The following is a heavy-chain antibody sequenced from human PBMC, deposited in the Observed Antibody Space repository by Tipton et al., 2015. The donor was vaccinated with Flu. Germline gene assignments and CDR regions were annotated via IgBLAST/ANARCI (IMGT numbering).Heavy chain of an antibody. V-gene: IGHV4-59*01. D-gene: IGHD2-2*01. CDR1: GGSINGYY. CDR2: IHNSGTT. CDR3: ARDIVEDLGDCTSTTCYYMDV. J-gene: IGHJ6*03. Sequence: TLSLTCTVSGGSINGYYWSWVRQPPGKGLEYIGYIHNSGTTNYNPSLKSRATMSVDTSKNQFSLKLTSVTPADTAVYYCARDIVEDLGDCTSTTCYYMDVWGKGTTVTVSS.